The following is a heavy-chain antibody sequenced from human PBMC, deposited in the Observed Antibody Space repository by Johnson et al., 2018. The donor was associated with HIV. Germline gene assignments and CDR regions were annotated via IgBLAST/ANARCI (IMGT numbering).Heavy chain of an antibody. Sequence: QVQLVESGGGVVQPGGSLRLSCAASGFSFSSYAMHWVRQAPGKGLEWMAVIWYDGSNKYYADSVKGRFTISRDNAKNTQYLQMNSLRVEDTAVYYCARGKGGGTSYFDYWGQGNLVTVSS. D-gene: IGHD1-26*01. CDR2: IWYDGSNK. CDR1: GFSFSSYA. CDR3: ARGKGGGTSYFDY. V-gene: IGHV3-33*01. J-gene: IGHJ4*02.